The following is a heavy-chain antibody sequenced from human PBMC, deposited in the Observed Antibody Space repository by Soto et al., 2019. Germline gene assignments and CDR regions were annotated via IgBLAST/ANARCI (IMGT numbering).Heavy chain of an antibody. CDR3: AISTVTTLSEYYYYGMDV. Sequence: GASVKVSCKASGGTFSSYAISWVRQAPGQGLEWMGGIIPILGTANYAQKFQGRVTITADESTSTAYMELSSLRSEDTAVYYCAISTVTTLSEYYYYGMDVWGQGTTVTVSS. CDR1: GGTFSSYA. V-gene: IGHV1-69*13. D-gene: IGHD4-17*01. CDR2: IIPILGTA. J-gene: IGHJ6*02.